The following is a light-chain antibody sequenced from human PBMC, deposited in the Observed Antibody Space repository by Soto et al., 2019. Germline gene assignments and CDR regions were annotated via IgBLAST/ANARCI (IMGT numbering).Light chain of an antibody. J-gene: IGLJ7*01. Sequence: QAVVTREPSLTVSPGGTVTLTCTSSTGAVTSGNYPSWFQQKPGQTPRTLIYTTNSKHSWTPARFSGSLLGGKAALTLSGAQPEDEAEYYCLIYYGRSHLVFGGGTQLTVL. V-gene: IGLV7-43*01. CDR2: TTN. CDR3: LIYYGRSHLV. CDR1: TGAVTSGNY.